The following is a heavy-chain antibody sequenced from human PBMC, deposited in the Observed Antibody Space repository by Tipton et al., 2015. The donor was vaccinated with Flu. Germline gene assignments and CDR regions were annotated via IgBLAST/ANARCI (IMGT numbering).Heavy chain of an antibody. D-gene: IGHD3/OR15-3a*01. CDR3: AREEGWGLGYFDY. V-gene: IGHV4-59*12. CDR2: IYYSGST. J-gene: IGHJ4*02. Sequence: TLSLTCTVSGGSISSYYWSWIRQPPGKGLEWIGYIYYSGSTNYNPSLKSRVTISVDTSKNQFSLKLSSVTAADTAVYYCAREEGWGLGYFDYWGQGTLVTVSS. CDR1: GGSISSYY.